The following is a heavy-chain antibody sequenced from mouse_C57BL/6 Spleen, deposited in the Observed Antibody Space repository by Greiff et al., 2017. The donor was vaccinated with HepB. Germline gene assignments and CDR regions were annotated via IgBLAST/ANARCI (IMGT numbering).Heavy chain of an antibody. D-gene: IGHD2-5*01. Sequence: EVQVVESGGGLVKPGGSLKLSCAASGFTFSSYAMSWVRQTPEKRLEWVATISDGGSYTYYPDNVKGRFTISRDNAKNNLYLQMSHLKSEDTAMYYCARVYSNYLFDYWGQGTTLTVSS. CDR2: ISDGGSYT. CDR3: ARVYSNYLFDY. CDR1: GFTFSSYA. J-gene: IGHJ2*01. V-gene: IGHV5-4*01.